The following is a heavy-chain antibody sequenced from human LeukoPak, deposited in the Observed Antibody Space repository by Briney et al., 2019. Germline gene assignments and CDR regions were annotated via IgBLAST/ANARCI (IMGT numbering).Heavy chain of an antibody. J-gene: IGHJ3*02. CDR1: GFTFSSYA. CDR2: ISGSGGST. V-gene: IGHV3-23*01. D-gene: IGHD6-13*01. Sequence: PGGSLRLSCAASGFTFSSYAMSWVRQAPGKGLEWVSAISGSGGSTYYADSVKGRFTISRDNSKNTLYLQMNSLRAEDTAVYYCAKTRGAAAGTIMDAFDIWGQGTMVTVSS. CDR3: AKTRGAAAGTIMDAFDI.